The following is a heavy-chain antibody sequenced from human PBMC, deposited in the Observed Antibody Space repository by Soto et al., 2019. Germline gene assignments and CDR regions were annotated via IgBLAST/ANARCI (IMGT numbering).Heavy chain of an antibody. CDR1: GGSFSGYY. D-gene: IGHD2-2*03. J-gene: IGHJ4*02. CDR3: ARQVPGYCTNTICFGGVGDY. V-gene: IGHV4-34*01. Sequence: LSLTCAVYGGSFSGYYWSWIRQPPGRGLEWIGEINHSGHTKYNPSLKSRVTISIDTSENQFSLKLSSVTAADTAVYYCARQVPGYCTNTICFGGVGDYWGQGSLVTVSS. CDR2: INHSGHT.